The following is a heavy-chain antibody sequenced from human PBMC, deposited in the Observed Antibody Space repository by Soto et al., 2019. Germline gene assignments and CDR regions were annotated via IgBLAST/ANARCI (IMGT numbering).Heavy chain of an antibody. CDR2: IYHSGST. D-gene: IGHD5-18*01. J-gene: IGHJ4*02. V-gene: IGHV4-4*02. CDR3: ARVGYTYGHYFDY. CDR1: GGSISSSNW. Sequence: PSETLSLTCAVSGGSISSSNWWSWVRQPPVKGLELIGEIYHSGSTYYNMSLKSRVTISVDKSNNQFSLKLTSMTAADTAVYYCARVGYTYGHYFDYWGQGTLVTVSS.